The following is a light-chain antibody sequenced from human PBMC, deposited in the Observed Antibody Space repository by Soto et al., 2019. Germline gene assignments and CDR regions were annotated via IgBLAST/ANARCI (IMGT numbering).Light chain of an antibody. CDR3: QQYNNWPPIT. J-gene: IGKJ5*01. Sequence: EIVMTQSPASLSVSPGERAALSCRASQSVGRNLAWYQQKPGQAPRLLIYDASTRATSIPARFSGGGSGTEFTLSISSLQSEDFAVYYCQQYNNWPPITFGQGTRLDIK. CDR1: QSVGRN. CDR2: DAS. V-gene: IGKV3-15*01.